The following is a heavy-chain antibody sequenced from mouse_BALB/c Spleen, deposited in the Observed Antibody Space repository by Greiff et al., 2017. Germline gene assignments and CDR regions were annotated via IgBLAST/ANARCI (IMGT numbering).Heavy chain of an antibody. V-gene: IGHV2-9*02. Sequence: VQGVESGPGLVAPSQSLSITCTVSGFSLTSYGVHWVRQPPGKGLEWLGVIWAGGSTNYNSALMSRLSISKDNSKSQVFLKMNSLQTDDTAMYYCARKDILSMDYWGQGTSVTVSS. J-gene: IGHJ4*01. CDR1: GFSLTSYG. D-gene: IGHD6-1*01. CDR3: ARKDILSMDY. CDR2: IWAGGST.